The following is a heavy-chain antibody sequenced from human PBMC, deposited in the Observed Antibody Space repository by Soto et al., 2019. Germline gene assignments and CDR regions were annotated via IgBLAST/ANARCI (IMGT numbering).Heavy chain of an antibody. CDR3: ARGPTDYYDNSVTYFLDY. D-gene: IGHD3-22*01. J-gene: IGHJ4*02. CDR2: ISTYNGNT. CDR1: GYTFITYG. Sequence: QVQLVQSGAEVKKPGPSVKVSCKASGYTFITYGVSWVRQAPGQGLDWLGWISTYNGNTRYAERLQGRVTLTTDTTTNTAYMELRNLRSDDSAVYYCARGPTDYYDNSVTYFLDYWGKGTLVTVSS. V-gene: IGHV1-18*01.